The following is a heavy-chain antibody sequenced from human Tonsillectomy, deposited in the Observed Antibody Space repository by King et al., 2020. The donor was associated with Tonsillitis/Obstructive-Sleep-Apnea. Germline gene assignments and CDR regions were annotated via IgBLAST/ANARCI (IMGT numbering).Heavy chain of an antibody. CDR1: CCSLSSGGYY. D-gene: IGHD3-10*01. CDR2: IYYSGST. CDR3: ARTDYYGYYFDY. V-gene: IGHV4-31*01. Sequence: VQLQESGPGLVKPSQTLSLICIVSCCSLSSGGYYLGWIRQHPGKGLEWIGYIYYSGSTYYNPSLKSLVTISVDTSKNQFSLKLSSVTAADTAVYYCARTDYYGYYFDYWGQGTLVTVSS. J-gene: IGHJ4*02.